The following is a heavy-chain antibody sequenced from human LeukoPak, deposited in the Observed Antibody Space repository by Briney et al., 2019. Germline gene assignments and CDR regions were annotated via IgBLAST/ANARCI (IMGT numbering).Heavy chain of an antibody. J-gene: IGHJ4*02. D-gene: IGHD6-19*01. CDR2: IWYDGSNK. CDR3: ARGCGSGWGKDY. CDR1: GFTFSSYG. V-gene: IGHV3-33*01. Sequence: PGRSLRLSCAASGFTFSSYGMHWVRQAPGKGPEWVAVIWYDGSNKYYADSVKGRFTISRDNSNNTLYLQMNSLRAEDTAVYYCARGCGSGWGKDYWGQGTLVTVSS.